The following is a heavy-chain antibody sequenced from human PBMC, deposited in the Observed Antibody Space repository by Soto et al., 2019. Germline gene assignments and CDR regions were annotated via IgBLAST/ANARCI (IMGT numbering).Heavy chain of an antibody. J-gene: IGHJ6*03. V-gene: IGHV4-34*01. D-gene: IGHD1-20*01. CDR2: INHSGST. Sequence: QVPLQQWGAGLLKPSETLSLTCAVYGGSFSGSYWSWIRQPPGKGLAWIGEINHSGSTNYNPSLKSRVTISVATSKNQFYLKLSSVTAADTAVYYCARGRGITGTSRYYYYYRDVWGKGTTVTVSS. CDR3: ARGRGITGTSRYYYYYRDV. CDR1: GGSFSGSY.